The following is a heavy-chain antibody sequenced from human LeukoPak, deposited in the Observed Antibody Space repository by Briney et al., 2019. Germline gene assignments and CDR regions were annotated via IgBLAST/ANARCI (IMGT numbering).Heavy chain of an antibody. CDR2: IYYSGST. J-gene: IGHJ2*01. CDR3: ARSGKWGYFDL. V-gene: IGHV4-59*08. Sequence: PSETLSLTCTVSGGSISSYYWSWIRQSPGKGLEWIGYIYYSGSTNYNPSLKSRVTISVDTSKNQFSLKLSSVTAADTAVYYCARSGKWGYFDLWGRGTLGTVSS. CDR1: GGSISSYY. D-gene: IGHD3-10*01.